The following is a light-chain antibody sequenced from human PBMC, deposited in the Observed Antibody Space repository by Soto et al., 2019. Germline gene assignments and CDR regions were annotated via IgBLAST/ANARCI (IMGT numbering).Light chain of an antibody. V-gene: IGLV7-46*01. J-gene: IGLJ2*01. Sequence: QAVVTQEPSLTVSPGGTVTLTCGSSSGAVTSGRYPYWLQQKPGQAPRTLIYDTSNKHSWTPARFSGSLLGGKAALTLSGAQPEDEAEYYCLLSDSGGLVFGGGTKLTVL. CDR2: DTS. CDR1: SGAVTSGRY. CDR3: LLSDSGGLV.